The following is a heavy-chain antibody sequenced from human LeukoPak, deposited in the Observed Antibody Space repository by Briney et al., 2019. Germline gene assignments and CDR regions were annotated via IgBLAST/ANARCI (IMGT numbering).Heavy chain of an antibody. CDR2: IIPVFGTA. D-gene: IGHD2-15*01. J-gene: IGHJ3*02. V-gene: IGHV1-69*13. CDR3: ARDRVVGLGIDNAFDI. Sequence: SVKVSCKASGGTLSTYAISWVRQAPGQGLEWMGGIIPVFGTANYAQKFQGRVTITADESTSTAYMELSSLRSEDTAVFYCARDRVVGLGIDNAFDIWGQGTMVTVSS. CDR1: GGTLSTYA.